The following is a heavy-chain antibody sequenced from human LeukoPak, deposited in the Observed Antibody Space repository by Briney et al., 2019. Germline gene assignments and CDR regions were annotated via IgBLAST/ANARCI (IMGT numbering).Heavy chain of an antibody. Sequence: GESLKISCEGSGYSFDSYWIAWVRQMPGKGLEWMGSIYPDDSDTRYSPSFQGQVTISADKSISTAYLQWSSLKASDTAMYYCASFAESSTRWNAFDIWGQGTMVTVSS. CDR3: ASFAESSTRWNAFDI. D-gene: IGHD2-2*01. CDR2: IYPDDSDT. CDR1: GYSFDSYW. V-gene: IGHV5-51*01. J-gene: IGHJ3*02.